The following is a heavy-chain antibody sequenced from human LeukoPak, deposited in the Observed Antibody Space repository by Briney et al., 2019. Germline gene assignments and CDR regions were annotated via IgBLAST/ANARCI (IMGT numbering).Heavy chain of an antibody. CDR3: AKGGKWDVTPFDY. Sequence: WGSLRLSCAASGFTFTSYSMNWVRQAPGKGLEWVSTISGGGGSTYYADSVKGRFTISRDNSKNTLYLQVSSLRAEDTAVYYCAKGGKWDVTPFDYWGQGTLVTVSS. V-gene: IGHV3-23*01. J-gene: IGHJ4*02. CDR1: GFTFTSYS. D-gene: IGHD1-26*01. CDR2: ISGGGGST.